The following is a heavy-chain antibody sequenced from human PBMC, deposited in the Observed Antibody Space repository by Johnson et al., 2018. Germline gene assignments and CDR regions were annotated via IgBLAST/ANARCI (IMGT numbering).Heavy chain of an antibody. CDR1: GGSISPYY. Sequence: QVQLQESGPGLVKPSETLSLTCSVSGGSISPYYWSWIRQPPGKGLEWIGYIHYSGSTNYIPSLQSRTTIPVDTSKNQFSLKLRSVTAADPAVYYCARLYDILTGVYAFDIWGQGTMVTVSS. V-gene: IGHV4-59*01. CDR2: IHYSGST. J-gene: IGHJ3*02. CDR3: ARLYDILTGVYAFDI. D-gene: IGHD3-9*01.